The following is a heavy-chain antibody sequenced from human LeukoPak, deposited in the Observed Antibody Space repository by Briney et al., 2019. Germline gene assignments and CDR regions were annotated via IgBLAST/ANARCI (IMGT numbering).Heavy chain of an antibody. Sequence: SETLSLTCTVSGYSISSGYYWGWIRQPPGKGLEWIGSIYHSGSTYYNPSLKSRVTISVDTSKNQFSLKLSSVTAADTAVYYCARGPHLYDTPYDIWGQGTMVTVSS. CDR3: ARGPHLYDTPYDI. V-gene: IGHV4-38-2*02. CDR2: IYHSGST. J-gene: IGHJ3*02. CDR1: GYSISSGYY. D-gene: IGHD3-22*01.